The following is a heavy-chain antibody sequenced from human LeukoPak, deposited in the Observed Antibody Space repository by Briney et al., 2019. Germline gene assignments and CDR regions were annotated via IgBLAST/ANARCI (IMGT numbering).Heavy chain of an antibody. CDR1: GFTLSDHY. CDR3: TRGYSGRSVYAFDI. Sequence: GGSLRLSCAASGFTLSDHYIDWVRQAPGKGLEWVGRSGNKADSYTTEYAASVKGRFTISRDGSKNSLYLQMNSLKSEDTAVYYCTRGYSGRSVYAFDIWGPGTMVTVSS. D-gene: IGHD1-26*01. J-gene: IGHJ3*02. V-gene: IGHV3-72*01. CDR2: SGNKADSYTT.